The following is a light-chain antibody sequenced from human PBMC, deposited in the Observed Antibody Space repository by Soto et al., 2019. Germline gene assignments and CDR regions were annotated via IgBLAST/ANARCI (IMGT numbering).Light chain of an antibody. CDR1: QSLLHSNGYNY. Sequence: DIVMTQSPLSLPVTPGEPASISCRSSQSLLHSNGYNYLDWYLQKPGQSPQLLIYLGSSRASGVPDRFSGSRSGTDFTLKISRVQADDVGVYYCMEALQSPLSFGGGTKVDIK. CDR3: MEALQSPLS. J-gene: IGKJ4*01. CDR2: LGS. V-gene: IGKV2-28*01.